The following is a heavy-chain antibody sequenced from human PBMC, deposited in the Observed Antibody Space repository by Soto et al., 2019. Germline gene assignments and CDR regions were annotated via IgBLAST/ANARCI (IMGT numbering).Heavy chain of an antibody. CDR1: GYIFTSYW. D-gene: IGHD4-17*01. Sequence: GESLKISGKCSGYIFTSYWISWVRQMPGKGLEWMGRIDPSDSYTNYSPSFQGHVTISADKSISTAYLQWSSLKASDTAMYYCARHHGDYIDYWGQGTLVTVSS. V-gene: IGHV5-10-1*01. CDR3: ARHHGDYIDY. CDR2: IDPSDSYT. J-gene: IGHJ4*02.